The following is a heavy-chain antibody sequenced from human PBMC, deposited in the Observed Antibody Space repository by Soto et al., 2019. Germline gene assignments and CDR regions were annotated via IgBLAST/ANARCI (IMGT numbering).Heavy chain of an antibody. J-gene: IGHJ4*02. CDR1: GGTFSSYA. V-gene: IGHV1-69*13. CDR2: IIPIFGTA. CDR3: ARARSYTYDFDY. D-gene: IGHD1-26*01. Sequence: GASVKVSCKASGGTFSSYAISWVRQAPGQGLEWMGGIIPIFGTANYAQKFQGRVTITADESTSTAYMELSSLRSEDTAVYYCARARSYTYDFDYWGQGTLVTVSS.